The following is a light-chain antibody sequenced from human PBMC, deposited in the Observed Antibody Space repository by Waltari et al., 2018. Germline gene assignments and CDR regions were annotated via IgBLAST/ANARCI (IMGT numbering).Light chain of an antibody. Sequence: EIVLTQSPATLSLSPGERATLSCRSSQSVSSSAAWYQQKPGQAPRLLIYDSSKRATGIPARFSGSGSGTDFTLTISSLEPEDSAVYYCQQRSNGPPLFTFGPGTKVDIK. CDR1: QSVSSS. V-gene: IGKV3-11*01. CDR3: QQRSNGPPLFT. CDR2: DSS. J-gene: IGKJ3*01.